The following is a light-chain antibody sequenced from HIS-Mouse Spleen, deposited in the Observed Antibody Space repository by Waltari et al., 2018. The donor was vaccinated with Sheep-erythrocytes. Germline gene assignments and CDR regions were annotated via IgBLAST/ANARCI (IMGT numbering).Light chain of an antibody. CDR1: SSNIGNKA. CDR3: AAWDDSLNGVV. CDR2: YDD. Sequence: QSVLTQPPSVSEAPRQRVTIPCSGSSSNIGNKAVNWYQQLPGKAPKLLIYYDDLLPSGVSDRFSGSKSGTSASLAISGLQSEDEADYYCAAWDDSLNGVVFGGGTKLTVL. J-gene: IGLJ2*01. V-gene: IGLV1-36*01.